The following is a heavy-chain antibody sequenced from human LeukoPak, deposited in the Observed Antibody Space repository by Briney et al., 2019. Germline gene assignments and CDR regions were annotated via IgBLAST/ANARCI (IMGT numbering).Heavy chain of an antibody. CDR3: ATLTGYSSESWFDP. CDR1: GGSISSSYY. D-gene: IGHD3-9*01. Sequence: SSETLSLTCTVSGGSISSSYYWGWIRQPPGKGLEWIGSIYYSGSTYYNPSLKSRVTISVDTSKNQFSLKLSSVTAADTAVYYCATLTGYSSESWFDPWGQGILVTVSS. CDR2: IYYSGST. J-gene: IGHJ5*02. V-gene: IGHV4-39*07.